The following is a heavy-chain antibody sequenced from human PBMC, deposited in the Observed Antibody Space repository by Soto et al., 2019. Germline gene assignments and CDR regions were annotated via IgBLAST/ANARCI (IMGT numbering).Heavy chain of an antibody. J-gene: IGHJ6*02. CDR2: ISYDGSNK. V-gene: IGHV3-30-3*01. Sequence: PGGPQRLSYAASGFTFSGYAVHWVRQAPGKGLEWVAVISYDGSNKYYADSVKGRFTISRDNSKNTLYLQMNSLRAEDTAVYYCARESSSRYAYYYYYGMDVWGQGTTVTVSS. CDR3: ARESSSRYAYYYYYGMDV. D-gene: IGHD6-13*01. CDR1: GFTFSGYA.